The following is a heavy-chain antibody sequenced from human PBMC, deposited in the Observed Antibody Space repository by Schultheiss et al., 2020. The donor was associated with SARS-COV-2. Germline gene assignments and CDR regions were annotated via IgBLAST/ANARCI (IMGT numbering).Heavy chain of an antibody. CDR1: GGSISSSSYY. J-gene: IGHJ4*02. D-gene: IGHD3-10*01. V-gene: IGHV4-39*07. CDR2: IYYSGST. Sequence: SQTLSLTCTVSGGSISSSSYYWGWIRQPPGKGLEWIGSIYYSGSTYYNPSLKSRVTISVDTSKNQFSLKLSSVTAADTAVYYCASGDGSGSYSDYWGQGTLVTVSS. CDR3: ASGDGSGSYSDY.